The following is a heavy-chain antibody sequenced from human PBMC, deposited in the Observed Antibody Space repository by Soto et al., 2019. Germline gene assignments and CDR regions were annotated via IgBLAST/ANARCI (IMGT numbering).Heavy chain of an antibody. Sequence: ESGGGLVKPGGSLRLSCAASGFTFNTYDMNWVRQAPGKGLEWVSSITTSSAYIYYADSLKGRITISRDNAKNSLFLQMNSLRAEDTAVYYCVRSGTARLLRHSWFDTGGQGTLVTVSS. CDR3: VRSGTARLLRHSWFDT. D-gene: IGHD2-21*01. V-gene: IGHV3-21*01. CDR1: GFTFNTYD. J-gene: IGHJ5*02. CDR2: ITTSSAYI.